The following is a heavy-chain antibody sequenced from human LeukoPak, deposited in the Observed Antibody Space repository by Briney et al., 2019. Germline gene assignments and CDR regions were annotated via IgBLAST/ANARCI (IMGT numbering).Heavy chain of an antibody. D-gene: IGHD6-13*01. J-gene: IGHJ4*02. CDR3: AREGPPQDSNSWAAGSDY. Sequence: ASVKVSCKASGYTFTGYYTHWVRQAPGQGLEWMGWINPNSGGTNYAQKFQGRVTMTRDTSISTAYMELSRLRSDDTAVYYCAREGPPQDSNSWAAGSDYWGQGTLVTVSS. CDR2: INPNSGGT. CDR1: GYTFTGYY. V-gene: IGHV1-2*02.